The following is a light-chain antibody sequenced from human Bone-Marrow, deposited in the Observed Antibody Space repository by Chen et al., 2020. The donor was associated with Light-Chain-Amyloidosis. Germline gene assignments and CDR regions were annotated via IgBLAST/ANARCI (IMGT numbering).Light chain of an antibody. V-gene: IGKV2-28*01. CDR2: LGS. J-gene: IGKJ2*03. CDR3: MQALQTPRS. Sequence: DIVMTQSPLSLPVTPGEPASISCRSSQSLLYSNGDNYLDWYLQKPGQTPQLLIYLGSNRASGVPDRCSGSGSGTDFTLKISREEAEDVGVYYCMQALQTPRSFGQGTRLEIK. CDR1: QSLLYSNGDNY.